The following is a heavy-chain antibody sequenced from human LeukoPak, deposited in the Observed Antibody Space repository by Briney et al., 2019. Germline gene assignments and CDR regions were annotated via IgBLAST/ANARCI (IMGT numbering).Heavy chain of an antibody. Sequence: SGGSLRLSCAASGFTFSTYGMLWVRQAPGQGPEWVALIRYDGSNKYYADSVKGRFTISRDNSKNTLYLQMNSLRAEDTAVYYCAKDLFAMTQWEQLGYWGQGTLVTVSS. J-gene: IGHJ4*02. D-gene: IGHD1-26*01. CDR2: IRYDGSNK. CDR1: GFTFSTYG. CDR3: AKDLFAMTQWEQLGY. V-gene: IGHV3-30*02.